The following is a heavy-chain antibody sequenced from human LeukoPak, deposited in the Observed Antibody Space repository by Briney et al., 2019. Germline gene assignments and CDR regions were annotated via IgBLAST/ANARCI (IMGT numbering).Heavy chain of an antibody. CDR2: ISAYNGNT. D-gene: IGHD2-2*01. CDR3: ARDQVRDIVVVPAATQFGGYYYGMDV. J-gene: IGHJ6*02. Sequence: ASVKVSCKASGYTFTSYGISWVRQAPGQGLEWMGWISAYNGNTNYAQKLQGRVTMTTDTSTSTAYMELRSLRSDDTAVYYCARDQVRDIVVVPAATQFGGYYYGMDVWGQGTTVTVSS. CDR1: GYTFTSYG. V-gene: IGHV1-18*01.